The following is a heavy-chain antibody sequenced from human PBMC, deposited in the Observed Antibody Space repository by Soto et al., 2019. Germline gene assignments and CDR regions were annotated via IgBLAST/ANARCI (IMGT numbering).Heavy chain of an antibody. CDR3: ARGLLRYYDSSGYPRANWVDP. CDR2: INHSGST. J-gene: IGHJ5*02. V-gene: IGHV4-34*01. CDR1: GGSFSGYY. D-gene: IGHD3-22*01. Sequence: SETLSLTCAVYGGSFSGYYWSWIRQPPGKGLEWIGEINHSGSTNYNPSLKSRVTISVGTSKNQFSLKLSSVTAADTAVYYCARGLLRYYDSSGYPRANWVDPWGQGTLVTVSS.